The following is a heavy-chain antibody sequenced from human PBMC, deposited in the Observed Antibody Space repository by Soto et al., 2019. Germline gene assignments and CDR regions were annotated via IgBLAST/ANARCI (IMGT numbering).Heavy chain of an antibody. J-gene: IGHJ5*02. D-gene: IGHD5-12*01. CDR2: IIPIFGTA. Sequence: QVQLVQSGAEVKKPGSSVKVSCKASGGTFSSYAISWVRQAPGQGLEWMGGIIPIFGTANYAQKFQGRVTISADESTSTAYMELSSLRSEDTAVYYCARGSQYSGYAVWANWFDPWGQGTLVTVSS. CDR3: ARGSQYSGYAVWANWFDP. V-gene: IGHV1-69*01. CDR1: GGTFSSYA.